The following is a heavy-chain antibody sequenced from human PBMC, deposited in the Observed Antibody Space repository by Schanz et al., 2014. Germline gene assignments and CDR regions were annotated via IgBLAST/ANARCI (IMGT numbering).Heavy chain of an antibody. D-gene: IGHD3-10*01. J-gene: IGHJ4*02. CDR2: ISASGGTT. Sequence: EVQLVESGGGLVQPGGSLRLSCAAPGFTFSAYAMTWVRQIPGKGLEWVSAISASGGTTYYADSVKGRFTISRDNSKNSLYLQMNSLRAEDTAVYYCARIGGSVFDYWAQGTLVTVSS. CDR3: ARIGGSVFDY. V-gene: IGHV3-23*04. CDR1: GFTFSAYA.